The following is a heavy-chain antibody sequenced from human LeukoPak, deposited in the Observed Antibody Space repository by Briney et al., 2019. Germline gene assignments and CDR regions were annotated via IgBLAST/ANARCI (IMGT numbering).Heavy chain of an antibody. D-gene: IGHD5-18*01. CDR1: GGSISSYY. Sequence: SETLSLTCTVSGGSISSYYWSWIRQPPGKGLEWIGYIYYSGSTNYNPSLKSRVTISVDTSKNQFSLKLSSVTAADTAVYYCASYGYGYGFYYWGQGTLVTVSS. V-gene: IGHV4-59*08. J-gene: IGHJ4*02. CDR2: IYYSGST. CDR3: ASYGYGYGFYY.